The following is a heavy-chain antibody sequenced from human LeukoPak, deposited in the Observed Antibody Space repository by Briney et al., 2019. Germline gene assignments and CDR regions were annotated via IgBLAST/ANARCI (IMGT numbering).Heavy chain of an antibody. CDR3: ARGRPTGSSRRFVVQ. D-gene: IGHD2-15*01. V-gene: IGHV3-21*06. Sequence: GGSLRLSCAASGFTFSSYAMTWVRQAPGKGLEWVSSMSSGGTYIYYADSVRGRFTISRDNAEDSLFLLMNSLRVDDTAVYYCARGRPTGSSRRFVVQWGQGTLVSVSS. CDR2: MSSGGTYI. J-gene: IGHJ4*02. CDR1: GFTFSSYA.